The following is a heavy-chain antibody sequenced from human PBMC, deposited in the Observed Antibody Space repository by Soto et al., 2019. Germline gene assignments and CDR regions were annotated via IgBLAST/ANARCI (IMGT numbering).Heavy chain of an antibody. CDR2: IYYSGST. J-gene: IGHJ4*02. D-gene: IGHD2-15*01. Sequence: TSETLSLTCTVSGGSISGSSYYWGWIRQPPGKGLEWIGNIYYSGSTYYNPSLTSRVTISVDTSKNQFSLTLSSVTAADTAGYYWMLGRGWKDFDYWGQGTLVTVSS. CDR1: GGSISGSSYY. V-gene: IGHV4-39*01. CDR3: MLGRGWKDFDY.